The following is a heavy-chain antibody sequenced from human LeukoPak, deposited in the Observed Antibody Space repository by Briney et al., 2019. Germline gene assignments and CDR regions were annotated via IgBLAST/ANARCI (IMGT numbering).Heavy chain of an antibody. CDR2: ISSTSNHR. J-gene: IGHJ3*02. D-gene: IGHD5-18*01. CDR1: GFSFRSFS. CDR3: ATRFTADSYEAFDI. V-gene: IGHV3-21*06. Sequence: GGSLRLSCAASGFSFRSFSMTWVRQAPGKGLEWVAAISSTSNHRYHADSVKGRFSISRDNYKNSLFLEMNSLRAEDTALYYCATRFTADSYEAFDIWGQGAMLTVSS.